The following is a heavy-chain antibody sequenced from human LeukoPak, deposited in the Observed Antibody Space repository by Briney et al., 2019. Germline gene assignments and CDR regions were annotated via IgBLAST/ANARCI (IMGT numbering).Heavy chain of an antibody. D-gene: IGHD5-12*01. CDR3: ARDLVATIGDFDY. CDR1: GFTFSSYS. CDR2: ISSSSSTI. J-gene: IGHJ4*02. V-gene: IGHV3-48*01. Sequence: PGWAVRLSCVASGFTFSSYSWNWLRQAPGTGREGASYISSSSSTIYYAASVTGRFTISRDNAKNSLYRQMNSLRAEDTAVYYCARDLVATIGDFDYWGQGTLVTVSS.